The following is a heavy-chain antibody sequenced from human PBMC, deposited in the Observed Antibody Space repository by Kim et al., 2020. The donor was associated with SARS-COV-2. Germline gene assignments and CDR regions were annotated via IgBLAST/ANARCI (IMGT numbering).Heavy chain of an antibody. CDR2: ISYDGSNK. V-gene: IGHV3-30*04. D-gene: IGHD7-27*01. Sequence: GGSLRLSCAASGFTFSSYAMHWVRQAPGKGLEWVAVISYDGSNKYYVDSVKGRFTISRDNSKNTLYLQMNSLRAEDTAVYYCARLGIRKLRGMDVWGQGTTVTVSS. J-gene: IGHJ6*02. CDR3: ARLGIRKLRGMDV. CDR1: GFTFSSYA.